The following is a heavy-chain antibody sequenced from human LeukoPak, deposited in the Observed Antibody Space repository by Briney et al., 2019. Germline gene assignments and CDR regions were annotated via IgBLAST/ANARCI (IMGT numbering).Heavy chain of an antibody. Sequence: ASVKVSCXASGGTFSSYAISWVRLAPGQGVEWMGGIIPIFGTANYAQKFQGRVTITADESTSTAYMELSSLRSEDTAVYYCATAYSGSHGYFDYWGQGTLVTVSS. J-gene: IGHJ4*02. D-gene: IGHD1-26*01. V-gene: IGHV1-69*13. CDR2: IIPIFGTA. CDR1: GGTFSSYA. CDR3: ATAYSGSHGYFDY.